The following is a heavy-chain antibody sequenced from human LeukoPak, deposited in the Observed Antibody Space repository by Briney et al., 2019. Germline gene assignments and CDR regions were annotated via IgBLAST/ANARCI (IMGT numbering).Heavy chain of an antibody. D-gene: IGHD1-26*01. J-gene: IGHJ4*02. CDR3: AKDRGLVGATPSNFDY. CDR1: GSTFSSDA. CDR2: ISGSGGST. V-gene: IGHV3-23*01. Sequence: GGSLRLSCAASGSTFSSDAMKSVRQAPGKGLEWVSGISGSGGSTYYADSVRGRFTISRDNSKKTVYVQMNSLRAEDTAIYYCAKDRGLVGATPSNFDYWGQGTLVTVSS.